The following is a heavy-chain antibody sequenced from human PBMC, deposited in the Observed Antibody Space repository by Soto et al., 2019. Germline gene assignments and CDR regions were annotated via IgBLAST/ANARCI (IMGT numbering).Heavy chain of an antibody. CDR1: GGSISSGGYY. V-gene: IGHV4-31*03. CDR2: IYYSGST. CDR3: ARVLRDARENWFDP. Sequence: PSETLSLTCTVSGGSISSGGYYWSWIRQHPGKGLEWIGYIYYSGSTYYNPSLKSRVTISVDTSKNQFSLKLSSVTAADTAVYYCARVLRDARENWFDPWGQGTLVTVSS. J-gene: IGHJ5*02.